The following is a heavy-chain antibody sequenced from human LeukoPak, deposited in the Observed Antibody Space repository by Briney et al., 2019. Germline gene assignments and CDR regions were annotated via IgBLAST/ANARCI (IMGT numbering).Heavy chain of an antibody. CDR2: ISAYNGNT. J-gene: IGHJ3*02. CDR1: GYTFTSYG. V-gene: IGHV1-18*01. D-gene: IGHD2-15*01. CDR3: VRSGYCYGGTCHSGAFDI. Sequence: ASVKVSCKASGYTFTSYGISWVRQAPGQGLEWMGWISAYNGNTNFAQKLQGRITMTTDTSTSTAYMELRSLRSDDTAVYYCVRSGYCYGGTCHSGAFDIWGQGTVVTVSS.